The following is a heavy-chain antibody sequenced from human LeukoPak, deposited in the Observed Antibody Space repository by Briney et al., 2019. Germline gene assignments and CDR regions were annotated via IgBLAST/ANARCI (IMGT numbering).Heavy chain of an antibody. CDR2: INPNSGGT. CDR3: ATEPYYYDSSGYYPYYYGMDV. D-gene: IGHD3-22*01. V-gene: IGHV1-2*02. Sequence: ASVTVSCKASGYTFTGYYMHWVRQAPGQGLEWMGWINPNSGGTNYAQKFQGRVTMTRDTSISTAYMELSRLRSDDTAVYYCATEPYYYDSSGYYPYYYGMDVWGQGTTATVSS. CDR1: GYTFTGYY. J-gene: IGHJ6*02.